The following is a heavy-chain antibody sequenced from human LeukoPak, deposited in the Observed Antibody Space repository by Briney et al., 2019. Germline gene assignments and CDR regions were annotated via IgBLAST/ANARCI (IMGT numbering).Heavy chain of an antibody. D-gene: IGHD5-18*01. CDR3: ARLRGSSGLGRRSRAHDAFDI. J-gene: IGHJ3*02. V-gene: IGHV5-51*01. CDR2: IYPGDSDT. CDR1: GYSFTSYW. Sequence: GESLKISCKGSGYSFTSYWIGWVRQMPGKGLEWMGIIYPGDSDTRYSPSFQGQVTISADKSISTAYLQWSSLKASDTAMYYCARLRGSSGLGRRSRAHDAFDIWGQGTMVTVSS.